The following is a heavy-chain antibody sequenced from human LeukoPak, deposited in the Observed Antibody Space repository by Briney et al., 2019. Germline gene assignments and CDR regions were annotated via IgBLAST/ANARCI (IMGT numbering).Heavy chain of an antibody. J-gene: IGHJ4*02. CDR2: ISGSGGST. V-gene: IGHV3-23*01. Sequence: GGSLRLSCAVSGFTFRSYAMSWVRQAPGEGLEWVSAISGSGGSTYYADSVKGRFTISRDNSKSTLYLQMNSLRAEDTAVYYCAKGKCTNGVCSIDYWGPGTLVTVSS. CDR1: GFTFRSYA. CDR3: AKGKCTNGVCSIDY. D-gene: IGHD2-8*01.